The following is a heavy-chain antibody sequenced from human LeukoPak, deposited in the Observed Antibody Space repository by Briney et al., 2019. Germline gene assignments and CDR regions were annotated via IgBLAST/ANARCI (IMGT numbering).Heavy chain of an antibody. J-gene: IGHJ5*02. CDR2: IYHSGST. CDR1: GGSISSSNW. Sequence: SGTLSLTCAVSGGSISSSNWWSWVRQPPGKGLEWIGYIYHSGSTYYNPSLKSRVTISVDRSKNQFSLKLSSVTAADTAVYYCARAGAARLRHHWFDPWGQGTLVTVSS. CDR3: ARAGAARLRHHWFDP. V-gene: IGHV4-4*02. D-gene: IGHD6-6*01.